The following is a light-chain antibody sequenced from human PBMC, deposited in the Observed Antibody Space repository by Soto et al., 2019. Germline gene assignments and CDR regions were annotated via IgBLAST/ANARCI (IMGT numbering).Light chain of an antibody. CDR1: QSISSW. J-gene: IGKJ1*01. CDR3: HQYNRFSK. CDR2: KAS. V-gene: IGKV1-5*03. Sequence: DIQMTQSPSTLSASVGDRVTITCLAIQSISSWLAWYQQKPGKAPKLLIYKASSLESGLPSRFRGSGSETEFTLPIRSLQPDHFATYYCHQYNRFSKLGQRTKVEIK.